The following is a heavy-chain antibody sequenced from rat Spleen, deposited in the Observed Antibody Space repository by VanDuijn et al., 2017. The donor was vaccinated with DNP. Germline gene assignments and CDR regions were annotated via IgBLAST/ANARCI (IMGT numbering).Heavy chain of an antibody. CDR1: GFSLTSYY. CDR2: IRSDDIT. Sequence: QVQLKETGPGLVQPAQTLSITCTVSGFSLTSYYMQWVRQTPGKGLEWMGFIRSDDITDFNSEFKSRLSISRDTSKNQVFLEMHSLKTEDTGVYYCARDGPYYFDHWGQGVMVTVSS. D-gene: IGHD4-6*01. CDR3: ARDGPYYFDH. V-gene: IGHV2-65*01. J-gene: IGHJ2*01.